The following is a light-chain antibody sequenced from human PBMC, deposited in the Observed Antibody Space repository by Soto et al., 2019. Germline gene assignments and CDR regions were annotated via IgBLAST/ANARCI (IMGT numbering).Light chain of an antibody. J-gene: IGKJ5*01. Sequence: DIQMTQSPSTLAASVGDRVTSACRASQSMNAWLAWYQQKPRKAPNLLIYQASTLQIGVPSRFSGGGSWTEFTLTINSLQPDEFAAYFCQHYDGYSSSAFGQGTRLEIK. CDR2: QAS. V-gene: IGKV1-5*03. CDR3: QHYDGYSSSA. CDR1: QSMNAW.